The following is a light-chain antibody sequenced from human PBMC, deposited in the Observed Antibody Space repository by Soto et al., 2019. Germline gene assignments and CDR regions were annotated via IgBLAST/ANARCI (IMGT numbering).Light chain of an antibody. Sequence: DIQMTQSPSTLSASVGDSVTITCRASQSISTSLAWYQQKPRKAPNLLIYDASSLASGVPSRFSGSGSGTEFSLTITSLQPDDFETFYCQQYNSHSKTFGQGTKVEFK. CDR1: QSISTS. CDR3: QQYNSHSKT. V-gene: IGKV1-5*01. J-gene: IGKJ1*01. CDR2: DAS.